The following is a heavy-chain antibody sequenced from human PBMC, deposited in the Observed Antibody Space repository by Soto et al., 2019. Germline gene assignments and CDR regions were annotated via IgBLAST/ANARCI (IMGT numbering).Heavy chain of an antibody. Sequence: PSETLSLTCTVSGGSISSGGYYWSWIRQHPGKGLEWIGYIYYSGSTYYNPSLKSRVTISVDTSKNQFSLKLNTVTAADTAVYYCARGKWEMEATTIDYWGQGTLVTVSS. CDR3: ARGKWEMEATTIDY. CDR1: GGSISSGGYY. D-gene: IGHD1-26*01. CDR2: IYYSGST. V-gene: IGHV4-31*03. J-gene: IGHJ4*02.